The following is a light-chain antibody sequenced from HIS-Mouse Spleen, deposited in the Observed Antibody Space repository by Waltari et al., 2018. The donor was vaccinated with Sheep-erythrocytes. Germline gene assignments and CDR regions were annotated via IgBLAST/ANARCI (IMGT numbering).Light chain of an antibody. CDR3: CSYAGSFNWV. CDR2: EGS. J-gene: IGLJ3*02. CDR1: SSDVGSYNL. V-gene: IGLV2-23*01. Sequence: QSALTQPASVSGSPGQSITISCTGTSSDVGSYNLVSWYQQHPGKAPKLMIYEGSKRPSVVSNRFAGSKSGNTASLTISGLQAEDEADYYCCSYAGSFNWVFGGGTKLTVL.